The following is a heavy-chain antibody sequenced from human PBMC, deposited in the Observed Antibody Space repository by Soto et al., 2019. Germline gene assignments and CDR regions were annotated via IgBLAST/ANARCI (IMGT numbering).Heavy chain of an antibody. J-gene: IGHJ4*02. Sequence: QVQLVESGGGVVQPGRSLRLSCAASGFTFSTYALYWVRQAPGKRLEWVAVISYDGRNEYYSDSVRGRFTISRDNSKNTLYLQVNSLRAEDTAVYYCARDLGGTDYWGQGTLVTVSS. D-gene: IGHD6-19*01. CDR1: GFTFSTYA. V-gene: IGHV3-30*04. CDR2: ISYDGRNE. CDR3: ARDLGGTDY.